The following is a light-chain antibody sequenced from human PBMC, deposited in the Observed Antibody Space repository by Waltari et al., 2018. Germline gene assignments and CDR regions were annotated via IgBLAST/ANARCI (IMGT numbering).Light chain of an antibody. Sequence: QSVPPQPPSASGTPGQRVSISCSGSSSNLGSKFVSWYQQLPGSAPKLLIIRNTQRSSGVPDRFSASKSGTSASLAISGLRSDDEGYYYCASWDDSLSHWVFGGGTKVTVL. V-gene: IGLV1-47*01. CDR3: ASWDDSLSHWV. CDR2: RNT. CDR1: SSNLGSKF. J-gene: IGLJ3*02.